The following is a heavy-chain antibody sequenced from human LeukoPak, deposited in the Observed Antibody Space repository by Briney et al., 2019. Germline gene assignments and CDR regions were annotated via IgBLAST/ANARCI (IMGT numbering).Heavy chain of an antibody. V-gene: IGHV1-2*06. CDR3: AREGLIHYYDSSGYYYGAFDI. J-gene: IGHJ3*02. CDR1: GYTFTGYY. CDR2: INPNSGGT. D-gene: IGHD3-22*01. Sequence: ASVKVSCKASGYTFTGYYMHWVRRAPGQGLEWMGRINPNSGGTNYAQKFQGRVTMTRDTSISTAYMELSRLRSDDTAVYYCAREGLIHYYDSSGYYYGAFDIWGQGTMVTVSS.